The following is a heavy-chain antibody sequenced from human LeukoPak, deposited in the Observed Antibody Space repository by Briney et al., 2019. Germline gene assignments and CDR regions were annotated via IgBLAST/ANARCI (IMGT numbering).Heavy chain of an antibody. CDR1: GYGFTSYW. D-gene: IGHD3-22*01. V-gene: IGHV5-51*01. J-gene: IGHJ4*02. Sequence: GESLQISCKGSGYGFTSYWIGWVRPMPGKGLEWMGIIYPGDSDTRYSPSFQGQVTISADKSISTAYLQWSSLKASDTAMYYCARLYYYDSSGYSGLDYWGQGTLVTVSS. CDR3: ARLYYYDSSGYSGLDY. CDR2: IYPGDSDT.